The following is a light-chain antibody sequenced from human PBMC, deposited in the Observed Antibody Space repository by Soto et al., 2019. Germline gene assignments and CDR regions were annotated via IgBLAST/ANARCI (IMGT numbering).Light chain of an antibody. CDR3: SSYTTSNTRQIV. Sequence: QSVLTQPASGSGSAGQSITISSNRTSSDVGGYNYVSWYQQHPGKAPKFMIYDVSNRPSGVSNRFSGSKSGNTASLTISGLQAEDEADYYCSSYTTSNTRQIVFGTGTKVTVL. V-gene: IGLV2-14*01. CDR1: SSDVGGYNY. CDR2: DVS. J-gene: IGLJ1*01.